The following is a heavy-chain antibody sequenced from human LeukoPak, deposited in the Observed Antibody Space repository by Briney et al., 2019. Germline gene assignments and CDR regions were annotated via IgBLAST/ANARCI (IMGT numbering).Heavy chain of an antibody. J-gene: IGHJ5*02. CDR1: GGSISSYT. V-gene: IGHV4-4*07. CDR2: IYSSGTT. D-gene: IGHD3-16*01. Sequence: SETLSLTCTVSGGSISSYTWSWTRQPAGLRLEWIGRIYSSGTTNYNPSFESRVTMSVDTSKNQFCLKLTSVTAADTAVYYCARETYNDAWYGDLWGQGSLVTVSS. CDR3: ARETYNDAWYGDL.